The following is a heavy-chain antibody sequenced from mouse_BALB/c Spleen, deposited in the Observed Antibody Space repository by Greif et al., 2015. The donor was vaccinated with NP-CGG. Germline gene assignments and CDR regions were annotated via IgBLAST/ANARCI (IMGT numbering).Heavy chain of an antibody. J-gene: IGHJ3*01. D-gene: IGHD2-4*01. V-gene: IGHV1-9*01. CDR3: ARRTMITWCAY. CDR2: ILPGSGST. Sequence: QVQLQQSGAELMKPGASVKISCKATGYTFSSYWIEWVKQRPGHGLEWIGEILPGSGSTNYNEKFKGKATFTADTSSNTAYMQLSSLTSEDSAVYYCARRTMITWCAYWGQGTLVTVSA. CDR1: GYTFSSYW.